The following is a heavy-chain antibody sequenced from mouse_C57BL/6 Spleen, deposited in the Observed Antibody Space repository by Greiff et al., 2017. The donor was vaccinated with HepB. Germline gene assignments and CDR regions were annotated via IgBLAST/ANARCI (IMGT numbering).Heavy chain of an antibody. D-gene: IGHD2-2*01. CDR1: GYTFTGYW. Sequence: VQLQQSGAELMKPGASVKLSCKATGYTFTGYWIEWVKQRPGHGLEWIGEILPGSGSTNYNEKFKGKATFTADTSSNTAYMQLSSLTTEDSAIYYCARGGGMVTTSPYYFDYWGQGTTLTVSS. V-gene: IGHV1-9*01. CDR2: ILPGSGST. J-gene: IGHJ2*01. CDR3: ARGGGMVTTSPYYFDY.